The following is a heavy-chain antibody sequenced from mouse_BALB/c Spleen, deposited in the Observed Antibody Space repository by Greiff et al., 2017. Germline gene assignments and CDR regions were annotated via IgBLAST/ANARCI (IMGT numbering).Heavy chain of an antibody. J-gene: IGHJ2*01. CDR3: ARHDRQYYFDY. CDR1: GFTFSSYA. CDR2: ISSGGSYT. V-gene: IGHV5-9-3*01. D-gene: IGHD6-1*01. Sequence: EVQVVESGGGLVKPGGSLKLSCAASGFTFSSYAMSWVRQTPEKRLEWVATISSGGSYTYYPDSVKGRFTISRDNAKNTLYLQMSSLRSEDTAMYYCARHDRQYYFDYWGQGTTLTVSS.